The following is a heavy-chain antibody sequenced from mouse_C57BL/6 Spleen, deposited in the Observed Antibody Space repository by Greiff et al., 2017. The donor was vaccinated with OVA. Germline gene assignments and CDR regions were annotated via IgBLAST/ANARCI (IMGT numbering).Heavy chain of an antibody. V-gene: IGHV3-6*01. J-gene: IGHJ2*01. CDR1: GYSITSGYY. CDR2: ISYDGSN. D-gene: IGHD1-1*01. CDR3: ARIGNYGSFDY. Sequence: ESGPGLVKPSQSLSLTCSVTGYSITSGYYWNWIRQFPGNKLEWMGYISYDGSNNYNPSLKNRISITRDTSKNQFFLKLNSVTTEDTATYYCARIGNYGSFDYWGQGTTLTVSS.